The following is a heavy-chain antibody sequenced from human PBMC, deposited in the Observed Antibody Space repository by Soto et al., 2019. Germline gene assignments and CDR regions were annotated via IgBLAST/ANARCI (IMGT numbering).Heavy chain of an antibody. CDR1: GGSISSYY. V-gene: IGHV4-34*01. CDR2: INHSGST. CDR3: ARSGLDSGYDTNWFDP. D-gene: IGHD5-12*01. Sequence: PSETLSLTCTVSGGSISSYYWSWIRQPPGKGLEWIGEINHSGSTNYNPSLKSRVTTSVDTSKNQFSLKLSSVTAADTAVYYCARSGLDSGYDTNWFDPWGQGTLVTVSS. J-gene: IGHJ5*02.